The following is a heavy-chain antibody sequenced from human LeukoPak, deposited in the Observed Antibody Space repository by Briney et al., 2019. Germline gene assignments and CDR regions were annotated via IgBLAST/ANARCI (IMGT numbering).Heavy chain of an antibody. CDR3: AKDEGGGFLTPYYMDV. CDR1: GFTFSSYG. Sequence: PGGSLRLSCAASGFTFSSYGMHWVRQAPGKGLEWVAFIRYDGSNKYYADSVKGRFTISRDNSKNTLYLQMNSLRAEDTAVYYCAKDEGGGFLTPYYMDVWGKGTTVTVSS. V-gene: IGHV3-30*02. D-gene: IGHD3-3*01. CDR2: IRYDGSNK. J-gene: IGHJ6*03.